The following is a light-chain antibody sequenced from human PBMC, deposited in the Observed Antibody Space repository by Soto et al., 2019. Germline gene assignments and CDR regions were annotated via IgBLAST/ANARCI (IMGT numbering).Light chain of an antibody. CDR1: SSDVGGYNY. CDR3: SSYTSSNTLV. CDR2: EVD. J-gene: IGLJ1*01. Sequence: QSVLAQPASVSGSPGQSTIISCTGTSSDVGGYNYVSLYQQHPGKAPKFLIYEVDNRASGVSDRFSGSKSGNTASLTISGLQAEDEADYYCSSYTSSNTLVFGTGTTVTVL. V-gene: IGLV2-14*01.